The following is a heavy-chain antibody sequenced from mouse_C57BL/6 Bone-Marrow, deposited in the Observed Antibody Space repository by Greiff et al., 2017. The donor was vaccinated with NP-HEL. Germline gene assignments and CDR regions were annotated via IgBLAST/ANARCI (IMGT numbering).Heavy chain of an antibody. D-gene: IGHD6-1*01. CDR2: IDPSDSYN. CDR1: GYTFTSYW. V-gene: IGHV1-50*01. CDR3: AREPYYYAMDY. J-gene: IGHJ4*01. Sequence: QVQLQQPGAELVKPGASVKLSCKASGYTFTSYWMQWVKQRPGQGLEWIGEIDPSDSYNKYNQKFKGKATLTVDTSSSTAYMQLSSLTSEDSAVYYCAREPYYYAMDYWGQGTSVTVSS.